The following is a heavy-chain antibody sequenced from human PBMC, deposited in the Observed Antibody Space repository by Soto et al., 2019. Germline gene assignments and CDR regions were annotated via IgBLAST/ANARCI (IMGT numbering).Heavy chain of an antibody. CDR3: AAGPGTSSPKGY. CDR1: GGSISSGDYY. V-gene: IGHV4-30-4*01. J-gene: IGHJ4*02. D-gene: IGHD6-13*01. Sequence: PSETLSLTCTVSGGSISSGDYYWSWIRQPPGKGLEWIGYIYYSGSTYYNPSLKSRVTISVDTSKNQFSLKLSSVTAADTAVYYCAAGPGTSSPKGYWGQGTLVTVSS. CDR2: IYYSGST.